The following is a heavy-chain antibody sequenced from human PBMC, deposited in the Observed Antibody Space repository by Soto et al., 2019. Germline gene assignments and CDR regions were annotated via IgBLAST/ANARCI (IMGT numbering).Heavy chain of an antibody. V-gene: IGHV1-69*13. J-gene: IGHJ4*02. CDR2: IIPIFGTA. Sequence: SVKVSCKASGGTFSSYAISWVRQAPGQGLEWMGGIIPIFGTANYAQKFQGRVTITADESTSTAYMELSSLRSEDTAVYYCARGSGFWSGYYYSRFDYWGQGTLVTVSS. CDR1: GGTFSSYA. D-gene: IGHD3-3*01. CDR3: ARGSGFWSGYYYSRFDY.